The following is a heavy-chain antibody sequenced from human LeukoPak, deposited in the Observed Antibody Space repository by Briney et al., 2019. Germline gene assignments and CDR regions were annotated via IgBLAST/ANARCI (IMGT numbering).Heavy chain of an antibody. CDR1: GFTFSNAW. Sequence: GGSLRLFCAASGFTFSNAWMNWVRQAPGKGLEWVGRIKSKTDGGTTDYAAPVKGRFTISTDDSKNTLYLQMNGLKTEDTAVYYCTTGQVVDYDASDYSALDYWGQGTLVTVSS. D-gene: IGHD3-22*01. CDR3: TTGQVVDYDASDYSALDY. J-gene: IGHJ4*02. CDR2: IKSKTDGGTT. V-gene: IGHV3-15*01.